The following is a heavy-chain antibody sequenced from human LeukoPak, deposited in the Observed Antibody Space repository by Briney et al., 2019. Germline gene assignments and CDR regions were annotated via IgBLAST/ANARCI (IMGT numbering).Heavy chain of an antibody. J-gene: IGHJ6*02. V-gene: IGHV1-2*02. Sequence: ASVKVSCKASGCTFTGYYMHWVRQAPGQGLEWMGWINPNSGGTNYAQKFQGRVTMTRDTSISTAYMELSRLRSDDTAVYYCARGSRTTVTYYYYGMDVWGQGTTVTVSS. CDR3: ARGSRTTVTYYYYGMDV. CDR2: INPNSGGT. CDR1: GCTFTGYY. D-gene: IGHD4-4*01.